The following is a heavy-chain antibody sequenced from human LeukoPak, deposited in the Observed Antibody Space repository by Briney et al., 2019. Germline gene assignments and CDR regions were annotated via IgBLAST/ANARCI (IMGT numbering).Heavy chain of an antibody. CDR3: AKRGGALSH. Sequence: ALVKVSCKTSGYLFTGFYIHWVRQVPGQGLEWMGWINPNNGDTKSAPNFQGRVAMTRVTSINTAYMEVSGLTPDDTAIYFCAKRGGALSHWGQGTPVTVTS. CDR1: GYLFTGFY. V-gene: IGHV1-2*02. J-gene: IGHJ4*02. CDR2: INPNNGDT. D-gene: IGHD2-21*01.